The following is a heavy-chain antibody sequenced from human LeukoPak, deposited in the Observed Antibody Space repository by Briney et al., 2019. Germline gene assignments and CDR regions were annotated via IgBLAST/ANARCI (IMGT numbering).Heavy chain of an antibody. Sequence: PGGSLRLSCAASGFTFSSYAMHWVRQAPGKGLEWVAVISYDGSNKYYADSVKGRLTISRDNSKNTLYLQMNSLRAEDTAVYYCAKRTMTGLFDYWGQGTLVTVSS. D-gene: IGHD3-22*01. J-gene: IGHJ4*02. CDR2: ISYDGSNK. CDR3: AKRTMTGLFDY. V-gene: IGHV3-30-3*02. CDR1: GFTFSSYA.